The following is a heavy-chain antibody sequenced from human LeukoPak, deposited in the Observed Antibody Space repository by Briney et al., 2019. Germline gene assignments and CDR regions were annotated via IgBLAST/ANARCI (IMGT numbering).Heavy chain of an antibody. Sequence: SDTLSLTCTVSGGSISSDYWSWIRQPPGKGLEWIGYIYYSGSTNYNPSLRGRVTISVDTSKNQFSLKLSSVTAADTAVYYCAKDCRTQQLVPVFDYWGQGTLVTVSS. CDR3: AKDCRTQQLVPVFDY. V-gene: IGHV4-59*01. CDR2: IYYSGST. D-gene: IGHD6-13*01. CDR1: GGSISSDY. J-gene: IGHJ4*02.